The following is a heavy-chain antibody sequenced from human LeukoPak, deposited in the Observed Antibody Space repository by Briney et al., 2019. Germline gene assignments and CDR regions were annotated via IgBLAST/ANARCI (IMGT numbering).Heavy chain of an antibody. CDR1: GFTFSTYA. D-gene: IGHD4/OR15-4a*01. V-gene: IGHV3-23*01. Sequence: GGSLRLACAASGFTFSTYAMTWVRQAPGKGLEWVSSITGSGDGTSAADSVTGRFSISRDNSKSTLYLQMNSLRVEDTAVYYCAKAGLVRGGALDSWGQGTLVTVSS. CDR2: ITGSGDGT. CDR3: AKAGLVRGGALDS. J-gene: IGHJ4*02.